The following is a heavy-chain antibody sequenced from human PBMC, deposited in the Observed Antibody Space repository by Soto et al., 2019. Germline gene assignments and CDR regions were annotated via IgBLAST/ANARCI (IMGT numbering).Heavy chain of an antibody. J-gene: IGHJ4*02. Sequence: EVHLLESGGDLVHPGGSLRLSCAASGFTFTDYGMNWVRQAPGMGLEWVSDVSSSGANTYYADSVRGRFAVSRDNSKNTVYLQMNSLRAEDTAVYYCARRCELDFWGQGTLVTISS. V-gene: IGHV3-23*01. CDR3: ARRCELDF. D-gene: IGHD1-26*01. CDR1: GFTFTDYG. CDR2: VSSSGANT.